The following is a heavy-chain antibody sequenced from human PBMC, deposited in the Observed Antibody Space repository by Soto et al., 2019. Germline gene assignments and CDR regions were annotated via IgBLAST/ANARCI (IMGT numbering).Heavy chain of an antibody. CDR3: TTDDSRGYYRYFDY. Sequence: EVQLVESGGGLVKPGGSLRLSCAASGFTFSNAWMNWVRQAPGKGLEWVGRIKSKTDGGTTDYAAPVKGRFTISRDDSKNTLYLQMNSLKTEDTAVDYCTTDDSRGYYRYFDYWGQGTLVTVSS. D-gene: IGHD3-22*01. V-gene: IGHV3-15*07. CDR2: IKSKTDGGTT. J-gene: IGHJ4*02. CDR1: GFTFSNAW.